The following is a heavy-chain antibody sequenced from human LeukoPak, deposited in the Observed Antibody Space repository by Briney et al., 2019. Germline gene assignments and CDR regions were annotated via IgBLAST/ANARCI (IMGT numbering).Heavy chain of an antibody. CDR3: ARRQGGGKNWFDP. V-gene: IGHV1-69*06. Sequence: SVKVSCKASGGTFSSYAISWVRQAPGQGLEWMGGIIPIFGTANYAQKFQGRVTITADKSTSKAYMELRRLRSEDTAVYYCARRQGGGKNWFDPWGQETLVTVSS. CDR2: IIPIFGTA. J-gene: IGHJ5*02. D-gene: IGHD3-16*01. CDR1: GGTFSSYA.